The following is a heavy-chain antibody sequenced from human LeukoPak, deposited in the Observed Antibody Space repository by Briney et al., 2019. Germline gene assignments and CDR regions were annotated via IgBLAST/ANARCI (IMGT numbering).Heavy chain of an antibody. CDR2: IKQDGSEK. Sequence: GGSLRLSCAASGFTFSSYWMSWVRQAPGKGLEWVANIKQDGSEKYYVDSVKGRFTISRDNAKNSLYLQMNSLRAEDTAVYYCARDYVLYGDSGVSAFDIWGQGTMVTVSS. J-gene: IGHJ3*02. CDR1: GFTFSSYW. V-gene: IGHV3-7*05. CDR3: ARDYVLYGDSGVSAFDI. D-gene: IGHD4-17*01.